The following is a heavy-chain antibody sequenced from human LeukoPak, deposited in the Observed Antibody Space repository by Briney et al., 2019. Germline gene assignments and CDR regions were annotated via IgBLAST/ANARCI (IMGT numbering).Heavy chain of an antibody. CDR3: ASYPLKFWSGFQFRDY. CDR1: GGSISSSSYY. J-gene: IGHJ4*02. CDR2: IYYSGST. Sequence: SEPLSLTCTVSGGSISSSSYYWRWIRQPPGKGLEWIGSIYYSGSTYYNPSLQSRVTISVDTSKNQFSLKLSSVTAADTAVYYCASYPLKFWSGFQFRDYWGEGTLVTVSS. D-gene: IGHD3-3*01. V-gene: IGHV4-39*01.